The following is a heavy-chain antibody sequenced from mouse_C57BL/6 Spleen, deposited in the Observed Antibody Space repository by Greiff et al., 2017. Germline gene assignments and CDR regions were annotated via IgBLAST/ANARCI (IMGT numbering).Heavy chain of an antibody. CDR2: IWSDGST. V-gene: IGHV2-6-1*01. J-gene: IGHJ4*01. Sequence: VKLKESGPGLVAPSQSLSITCTVSGFSLTSYGVHWVRQPPGKGLEWLVVIWSDGSTTYNSALKSRLSISKDNSKSQVFLKMNSLQTDDTAMYYCARHEDYGNYYAMDYWGQGTSVTVSS. CDR3: ARHEDYGNYYAMDY. D-gene: IGHD2-1*01. CDR1: GFSLTSYG.